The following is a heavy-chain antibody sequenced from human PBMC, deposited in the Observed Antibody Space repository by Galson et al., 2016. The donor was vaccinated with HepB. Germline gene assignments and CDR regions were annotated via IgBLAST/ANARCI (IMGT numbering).Heavy chain of an antibody. CDR3: ARERGSGYTYYSLDV. D-gene: IGHD3-3*01. V-gene: IGHV3-64*02. Sequence: SLRLSCAASGFTFKFFALHWVRQAPGKGLEHLGGINSIATDTFSADSVRGRFPISRDNSNDTLFLQMGSLTVDDTGIYYCARERGSGYTYYSLDVWGGGTTVTVS. CDR2: INSIATDT. J-gene: IGHJ6*03. CDR1: GFTFKFFA.